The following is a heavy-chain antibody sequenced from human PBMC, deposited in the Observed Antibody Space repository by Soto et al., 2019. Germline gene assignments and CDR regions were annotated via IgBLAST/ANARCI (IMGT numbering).Heavy chain of an antibody. CDR2: ISSRGSA. V-gene: IGHV4-61*08. CDR1: GGTVSSGGYY. D-gene: IGHD6-19*01. J-gene: IGHJ4*02. Sequence: SETLSLTCTVSGGTVSSGGYYWSWIRQPPGKGLEWIGYISSRGSANYNPSLKSRVTISIDTSKNQFSLRLPSVTAADTAVYYREMAGNSRYFDAWGQGTLVTV. CDR3: EMAGNSRYFDA.